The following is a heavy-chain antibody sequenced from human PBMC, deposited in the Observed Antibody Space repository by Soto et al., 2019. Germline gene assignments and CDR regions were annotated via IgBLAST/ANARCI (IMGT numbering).Heavy chain of an antibody. CDR3: ASTSFYSSHDYGDYYFDY. CDR1: GGSISSYY. J-gene: IGHJ4*02. V-gene: IGHV4-59*08. CDR2: IYYSGST. Sequence: PSATLSLTCTVSGGSISSYYWSWIRQPPGKGLEWIGYIYYSGSTNYNPSLKSRVTISVDTSKNQFSLKLSSVTAADTAVYYYASTSFYSSHDYGDYYFDYWGQGTLVTVSS. D-gene: IGHD4-17*01.